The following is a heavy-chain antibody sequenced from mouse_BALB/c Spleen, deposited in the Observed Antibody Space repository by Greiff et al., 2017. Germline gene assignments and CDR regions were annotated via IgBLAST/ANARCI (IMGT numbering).Heavy chain of an antibody. CDR2: IYPGNSDT. D-gene: IGHD1-1*01. CDR3: TREGYYGSSYDVFAY. Sequence: EVQLHQSGTVLARPGASVKMSCKASGYSFTSYWMHWVKQRPGQGLEWIGAIYPGNSDTSYNQKFKGKAKLTAVTSASTAYMELSSLTNEDSAVYYCTREGYYGSSYDVFAYWGQGTLVTVSA. J-gene: IGHJ3*01. CDR1: GYSFTSYW. V-gene: IGHV1-5*01.